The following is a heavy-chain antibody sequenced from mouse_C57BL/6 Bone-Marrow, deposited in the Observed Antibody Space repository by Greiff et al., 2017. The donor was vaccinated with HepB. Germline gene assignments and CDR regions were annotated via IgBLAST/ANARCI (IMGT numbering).Heavy chain of an antibody. Sequence: QVQLQQSGAELVKPGASVKLSCKASGYTFTEYTIHWVKQRSGQGLEWIGWFYPGSGSIKYNEKFKDKATLTADKSSITVSMELSRLTSEDSAVSFCAKHEDRPMVTTDGLWFAYWGQGTLVTVSA. CDR3: AKHEDRPMVTTDGLWFAY. D-gene: IGHD2-2*01. J-gene: IGHJ3*01. CDR2: FYPGSGSI. V-gene: IGHV1-62-2*01. CDR1: GYTFTEYT.